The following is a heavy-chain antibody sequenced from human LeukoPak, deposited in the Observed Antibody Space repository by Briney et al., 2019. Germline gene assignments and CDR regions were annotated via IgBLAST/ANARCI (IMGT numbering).Heavy chain of an antibody. J-gene: IGHJ4*01. D-gene: IGHD6-25*01. Sequence: SETLSLTCTVSGGSISSQYWSWIRQPPGKGLEWIGYIYYSGSTSYNPSLKSRVTISVDTSKNQFSLKLSSVTAADTAVYYCARGGPGDYWGQGTLVTVSS. CDR2: IYYSGST. CDR1: GGSISSQY. V-gene: IGHV4-59*11. CDR3: ARGGPGDY.